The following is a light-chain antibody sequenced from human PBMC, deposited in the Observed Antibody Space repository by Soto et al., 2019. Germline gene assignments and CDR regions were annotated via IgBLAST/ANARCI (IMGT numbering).Light chain of an antibody. J-gene: IGLJ2*01. Sequence: QAVVTQPPSVSGAPGQRVTISCTGSSSNIGAGYDVHWYQQLPGTAPKLLIYRNSNRPSGVPDRFSGSKSGTSASLAITGLQTGDEADYYCGTWDSSLSAVFGGGTKLTVL. V-gene: IGLV1-40*01. CDR2: RNS. CDR1: SSNIGAGYD. CDR3: GTWDSSLSAV.